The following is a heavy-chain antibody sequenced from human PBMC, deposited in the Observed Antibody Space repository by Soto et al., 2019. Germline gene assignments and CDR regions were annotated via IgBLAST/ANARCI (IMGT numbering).Heavy chain of an antibody. J-gene: IGHJ4*02. V-gene: IGHV4-34*01. D-gene: IGHD1-26*01. CDR3: ARLPGATGVLNFDY. CDR1: GGSFSGYY. CDR2: INHSGST. Sequence: SETLSLTCAVYGGSFSGYYWSWIRQPPGKGLEWIGEINHSGSTNYNPSLKSRVTISVDTSKNQFSLKLGSVTAADTAVYYCARLPGATGVLNFDYWGQGTLVTVSS.